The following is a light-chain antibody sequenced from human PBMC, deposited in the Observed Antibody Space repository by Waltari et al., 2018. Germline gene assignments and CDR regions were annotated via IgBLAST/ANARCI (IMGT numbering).Light chain of an antibody. V-gene: IGKV3-20*01. Sequence: IMLTQSPATLSVSPGETATLSCRASQSIGTFLVWYQQKPGQAPRLLIYAASTRATGIPDRFSGSGSGTDFSLIISRLEPEDFAVYYCQHYVRLPVTFGQGTKVEIK. J-gene: IGKJ1*01. CDR1: QSIGTF. CDR3: QHYVRLPVT. CDR2: AAS.